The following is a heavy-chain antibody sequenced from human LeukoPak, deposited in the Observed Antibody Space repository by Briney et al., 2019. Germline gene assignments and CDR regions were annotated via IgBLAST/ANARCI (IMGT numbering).Heavy chain of an antibody. J-gene: IGHJ4*02. Sequence: GGSLRLSCVASGFTFSNYAMIWVRQAPGKGSQWVSVISAGGVSLFSGSGSAAYYADSVGGRFTISRDNSKNTLYLQMNSLRADDTAVYYCAKMSGVVWFGELRLPFDSWGQGTVVTVSS. CDR3: AKMSGVVWFGELRLPFDS. D-gene: IGHD3-10*01. CDR2: ISAGGVSLFSGSGSAA. CDR1: GFTFSNYA. V-gene: IGHV3-23*01.